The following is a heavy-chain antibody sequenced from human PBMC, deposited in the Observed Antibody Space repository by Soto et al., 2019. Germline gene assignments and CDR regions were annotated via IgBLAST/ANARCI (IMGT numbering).Heavy chain of an antibody. D-gene: IGHD5-18*01. CDR1: CWSLSGYS. CDR2: INHSGST. Sequence: SGTLPLSLSCYCWSLSGYSWRCVRRPTGKGLEWIGEINHSGSTNYHPALKSRVTISVDTSKNQFSLKLRSVTAEDTAVYYCARGRGYRYGYYFDYWGQGTLVTVSS. J-gene: IGHJ4*02. V-gene: IGHV4-34*01. CDR3: ARGRGYRYGYYFDY.